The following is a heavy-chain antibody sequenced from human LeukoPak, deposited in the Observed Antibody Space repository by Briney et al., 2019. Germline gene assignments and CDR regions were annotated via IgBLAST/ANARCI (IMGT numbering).Heavy chain of an antibody. J-gene: IGHJ4*02. CDR2: ISSSSSYI. CDR1: GFTFSSYS. Sequence: GGSLRLSCAASGFTFSSYSMNWVRQAPGKGLEWVSSISSSSSYIYYADSVKGRFTISRDNAKNSLYLQMNSLRAEDTAVYYCARDGGYPTYYFDYWGQGTLVTVSS. CDR3: ARDGGYPTYYFDY. D-gene: IGHD2/OR15-2a*01. V-gene: IGHV3-21*01.